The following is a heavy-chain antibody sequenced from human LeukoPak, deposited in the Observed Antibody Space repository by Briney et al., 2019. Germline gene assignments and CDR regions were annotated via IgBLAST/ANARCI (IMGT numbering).Heavy chain of an antibody. Sequence: GESLTISCKGSGYSFTIYWIGWRRQMPGKGLEWMGIIYPADSDTRYSPSFQGQVTISADKSISTTYLQWSSLKASDTAMYYCVRSTMVRGAISMDVWGQGTTVTVSS. D-gene: IGHD3-10*01. CDR2: IYPADSDT. J-gene: IGHJ6*02. V-gene: IGHV5-51*01. CDR1: GYSFTIYW. CDR3: VRSTMVRGAISMDV.